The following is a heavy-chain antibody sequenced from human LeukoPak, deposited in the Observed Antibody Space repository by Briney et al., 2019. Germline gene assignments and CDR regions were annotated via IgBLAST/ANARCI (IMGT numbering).Heavy chain of an antibody. CDR2: ISSSSSYI. CDR3: ARDPPYYYDSRSLGMDV. J-gene: IGHJ6*02. D-gene: IGHD3-22*01. Sequence: GGSVRLSCAASGFTFSSYSMNWVRQAPGKGLEWVSSISSSSSYIYYADSVKGRFTISRDNAKNSLYLQMNSLRAEDTAVYYCARDPPYYYDSRSLGMDVWGQGTTVTVSS. V-gene: IGHV3-21*01. CDR1: GFTFSSYS.